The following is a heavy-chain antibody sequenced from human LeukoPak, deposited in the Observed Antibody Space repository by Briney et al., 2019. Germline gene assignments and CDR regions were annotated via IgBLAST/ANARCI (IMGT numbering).Heavy chain of an antibody. Sequence: SETLSLTCTVSGGSISSYYCSWIRQPPGKGLEWIGYIYYSGSTNYNPSLKSRVTMSVDTSKNQFSLKLSSVTAADTAVYYCARLYGGDDYVWGSYRPVGYFDYWGQGTLVTVSS. J-gene: IGHJ4*02. V-gene: IGHV4-59*08. CDR3: ARLYGGDDYVWGSYRPVGYFDY. CDR2: IYYSGST. D-gene: IGHD3-16*02. CDR1: GGSISSYY.